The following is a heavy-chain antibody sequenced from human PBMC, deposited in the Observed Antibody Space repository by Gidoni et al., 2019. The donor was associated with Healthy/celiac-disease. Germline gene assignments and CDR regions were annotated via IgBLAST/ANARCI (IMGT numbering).Heavy chain of an antibody. J-gene: IGHJ3*02. CDR3: ARAGDHKREPDGYEGPGAFDI. D-gene: IGHD5-12*01. V-gene: IGHV1-18*01. CDR2: ISAYSGNT. CDR1: GYTFTSYG. Sequence: QVQLVQSGAEVKKPGASVKVSCKASGYTFTSYGISWVRQAPGQGLEWMGWISAYSGNTNYAQKLQGRVTMTTDTSTSTAYMELSSLRADDTAVYYCARAGDHKREPDGYEGPGAFDIWGQGTMVTVSS.